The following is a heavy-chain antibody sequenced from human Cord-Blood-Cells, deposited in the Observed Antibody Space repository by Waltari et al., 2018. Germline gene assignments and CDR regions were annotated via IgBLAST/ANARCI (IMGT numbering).Heavy chain of an antibody. CDR2: ISGSGGST. V-gene: IGHV3-23*01. J-gene: IGHJ4*02. Sequence: EVQLLESGGGLVQPGGSLRLSCAASVFTYSSYAMSWVRQAPGKGLEWVSAISGSGGSTYYADSVKGRFTISRDNSKNTLYLQMNSLRAEDTAVYYCAKTSSSGLPPFDYWGQGTLVTVSS. D-gene: IGHD6-6*01. CDR3: AKTSSSGLPPFDY. CDR1: VFTYSSYA.